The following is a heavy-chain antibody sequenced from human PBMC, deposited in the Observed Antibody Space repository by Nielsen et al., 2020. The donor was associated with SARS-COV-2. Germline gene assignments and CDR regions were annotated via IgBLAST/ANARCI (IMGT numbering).Heavy chain of an antibody. D-gene: IGHD3-10*01. J-gene: IGHJ6*02. V-gene: IGHV1-24*01. Sequence: ASVKVSCKVSGYTLTELSMHWVRQAPGKGLEWMGGFDPEDGETIYAQKFQGRVTMTEDTSTDTAYMELSSLRSEDTAVYYCARGGTITMVRGVINGIIYYGMDVWGQGTTVTVSS. CDR2: FDPEDGET. CDR1: GYTLTELS. CDR3: ARGGTITMVRGVINGIIYYGMDV.